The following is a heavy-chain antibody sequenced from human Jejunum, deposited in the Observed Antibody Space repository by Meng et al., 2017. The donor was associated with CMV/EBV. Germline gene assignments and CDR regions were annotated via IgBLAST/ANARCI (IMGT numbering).Heavy chain of an antibody. CDR1: GFNFDDYA. Sequence: GFNFDDYAIHWVRQAPGKGREWVSGIRWNSGYIGYADYVKGRFTISRDNAKNSLYLQINSLRAEDTAFYYCAKAREGYSYGSFDIWGQGTMVTVSS. D-gene: IGHD5-18*01. CDR2: IRWNSGYI. J-gene: IGHJ3*02. CDR3: AKAREGYSYGSFDI. V-gene: IGHV3-9*01.